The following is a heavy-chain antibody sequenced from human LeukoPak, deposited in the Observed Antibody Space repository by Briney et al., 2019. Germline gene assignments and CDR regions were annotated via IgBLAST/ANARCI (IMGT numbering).Heavy chain of an antibody. D-gene: IGHD4/OR15-4a*01. J-gene: IGHJ4*02. Sequence: PSETLSLTCTVSGGSVTSATYYWSWIRQPPGKGLEWIGYIYYSGNTNYNPSLKSRVTISVDTSKNQFSLKLNSVTAADTAVYYCAREPKVPPYCFDDWGQGTLVTVSS. CDR3: AREPKVPPYCFDD. CDR1: GGSVTSATYY. CDR2: IYYSGNT. V-gene: IGHV4-61*01.